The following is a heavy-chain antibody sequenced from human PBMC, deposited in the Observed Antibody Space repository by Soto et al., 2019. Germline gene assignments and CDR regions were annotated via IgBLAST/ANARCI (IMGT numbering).Heavy chain of an antibody. D-gene: IGHD6-19*01. Sequence: QVQLVQSGAEVKKPGSSVKVSCKASGGTFSNYIFSWVRQAPGQGLEWLGGTIPMFATAQYAQKLQGRVTITAYESTSTVYMDLTSLRSDDTAVYYCARGLVAQQWLVGFDTWGQGTLVTVSS. V-gene: IGHV1-69*01. CDR3: ARGLVAQQWLVGFDT. CDR1: GGTFSNYI. J-gene: IGHJ4*02. CDR2: TIPMFATA.